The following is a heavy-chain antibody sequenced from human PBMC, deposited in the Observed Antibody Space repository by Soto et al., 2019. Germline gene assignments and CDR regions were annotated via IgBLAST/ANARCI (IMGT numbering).Heavy chain of an antibody. D-gene: IGHD3-3*01. CDR1: GFTSDDYDYA. CDR3: SRDGDFYGLEF. CDR2: IRGSTYGGTT. V-gene: IGHV3-49*04. Sequence: PGGSLRLSCTFSGFTSDDYDYALPWVRQAPGKGLQWLGLIRGSTYGGTTEYDASVKGRFTISRDDCKGITYLQMNSLKTEDTAVYYCSRDGDFYGLEFWGKGTTFTVPS. J-gene: IGHJ6*04.